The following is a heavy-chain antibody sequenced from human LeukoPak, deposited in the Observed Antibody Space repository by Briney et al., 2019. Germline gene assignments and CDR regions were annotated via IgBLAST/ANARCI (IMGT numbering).Heavy chain of an antibody. CDR1: GYTLTELS. CDR3: ATLDYGDANVKFDY. V-gene: IGHV1-24*01. Sequence: ASVKVSCKVSGYTLTELSTHWVRQAPGKGLEWMGGFDPEDGETIYAQKFQGRVTMTEDTSTDTAYMELSSLRSEDTAVYYCATLDYGDANVKFDYWGQGTLVTVSS. CDR2: FDPEDGET. D-gene: IGHD4-17*01. J-gene: IGHJ4*02.